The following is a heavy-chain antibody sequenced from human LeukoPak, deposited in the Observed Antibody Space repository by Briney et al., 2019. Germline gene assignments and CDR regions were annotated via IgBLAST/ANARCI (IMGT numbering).Heavy chain of an antibody. CDR1: RFTFSSYS. CDR2: ISSSSSYI. J-gene: IGHJ4*02. D-gene: IGHD3-22*01. V-gene: IGHV3-21*01. CDR3: ARVTYYYDSSGYYDYFDY. Sequence: GGSLRLSCAASRFTFSSYSMNWVRQAPGKGLEWVSSISSSSSYIYYADSVKGRFTISRDNAKNSLYLQMNSLRAEDTAVYYCARVTYYYDSSGYYDYFDYWGQGTLVTVSS.